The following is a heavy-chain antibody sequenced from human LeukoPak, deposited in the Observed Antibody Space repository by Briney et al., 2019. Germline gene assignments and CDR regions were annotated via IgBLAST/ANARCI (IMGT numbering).Heavy chain of an antibody. CDR3: ARDLRITIRMPYYFDY. CDR2: IWYDGSNK. V-gene: IGHV3-33*01. D-gene: IGHD3-10*01. J-gene: IGHJ4*02. Sequence: GGSLRLSCAASGFTFSSYGMHWVRQAPGKGLEWVTVIWYDGSNKYYADSVKGRFTISRDNSKNTLYLQMNSLRAEDTAVYYCARDLRITIRMPYYFDYWGQGTLVTVSS. CDR1: GFTFSSYG.